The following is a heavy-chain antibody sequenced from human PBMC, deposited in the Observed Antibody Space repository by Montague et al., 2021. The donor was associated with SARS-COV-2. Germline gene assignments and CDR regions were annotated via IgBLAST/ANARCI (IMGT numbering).Heavy chain of an antibody. CDR1: GFSLSTSGMC. CDR2: VDWDDDK. D-gene: IGHD2-2*01. Sequence: PALVKPTQTLTLTCTFSGFSLSTSGMCVSWIRQPPGKALEWLARVDWDDDKYYSTSLKTRLTISKDTSKNQVVLTMTNMDPVDTATYYCARMDAGPTSYDYGGQGTLGTVSS. J-gene: IGHJ4*02. CDR3: ARMDAGPTSYDY. V-gene: IGHV2-70*11.